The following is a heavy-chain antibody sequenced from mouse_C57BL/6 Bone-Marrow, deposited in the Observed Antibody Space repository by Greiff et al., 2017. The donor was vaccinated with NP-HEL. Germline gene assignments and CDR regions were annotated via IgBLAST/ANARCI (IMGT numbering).Heavy chain of an antibody. CDR2: IFPGSGST. CDR3: ARRVTTVVPGDY. CDR1: GYTFTDYY. D-gene: IGHD1-1*01. Sequence: QVHVKQSGPELVKPGASVKISCKASGYTFTDYYINWVKQRPGQGLEWIGWIFPGSGSTYYNEKFKGKATLTVDKSSSTAYMLLSSLTSEDSAVYFCARRVTTVVPGDYWGQGTSVTVSS. J-gene: IGHJ4*01. V-gene: IGHV1-75*01.